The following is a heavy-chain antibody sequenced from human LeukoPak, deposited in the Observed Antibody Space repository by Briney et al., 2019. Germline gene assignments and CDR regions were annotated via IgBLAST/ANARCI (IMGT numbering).Heavy chain of an antibody. Sequence: SSETLSLTCTVSGGSISSYYWSWIRQPPGKGLEWIGYIYYSGSTNYNPSLKSRVTISVDTSKNQFSLKLSSVTAADTAVYYCAREPITAYYFDYWGQGTLVTVSS. CDR1: GGSISSYY. CDR2: IYYSGST. CDR3: AREPITAYYFDY. D-gene: IGHD3-10*01. J-gene: IGHJ4*02. V-gene: IGHV4-59*01.